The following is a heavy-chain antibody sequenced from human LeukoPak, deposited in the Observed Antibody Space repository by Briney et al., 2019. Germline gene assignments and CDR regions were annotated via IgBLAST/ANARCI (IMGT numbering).Heavy chain of an antibody. J-gene: IGHJ3*02. V-gene: IGHV1-3*01. Sequence: ASVKVSCKASGYIFTGYAMHWVRQAPGQRLEWMGSINAGNGNTKYSQKFQGRVTITRDTSASTAYMELSSLRSEDTAVYYCARPTGATVTNDAFDIWGQGTMVTVSS. CDR1: GYIFTGYA. CDR3: ARPTGATVTNDAFDI. CDR2: INAGNGNT. D-gene: IGHD4-17*01.